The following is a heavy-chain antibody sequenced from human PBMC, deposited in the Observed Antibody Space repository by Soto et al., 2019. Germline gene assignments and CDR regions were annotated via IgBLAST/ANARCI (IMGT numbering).Heavy chain of an antibody. V-gene: IGHV3-33*01. CDR3: AREGGSSSWYGGSMDV. CDR2: IWYDGSNK. Sequence: QVQLVESGGGVVQPGRSLRLSCAASGFTFSSYGMHWVRQAPGKGLEWVAVIWYDGSNKYYADSVKGRFTISRDNSKNTLYLQMNSLRAEDTAVYYCAREGGSSSWYGGSMDVWGKGTTVTVSS. D-gene: IGHD6-13*01. J-gene: IGHJ6*03. CDR1: GFTFSSYG.